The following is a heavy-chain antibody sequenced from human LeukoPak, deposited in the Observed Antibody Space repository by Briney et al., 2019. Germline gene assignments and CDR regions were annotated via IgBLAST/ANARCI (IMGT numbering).Heavy chain of an antibody. CDR3: ARVGAYYYYYYMDV. D-gene: IGHD3-10*01. J-gene: IGHJ6*03. CDR2: IYTSGST. V-gene: IGHV4-4*07. Sequence: SETLSLTCTVAGGSISSYYWSWIRQPAGKGLEWIGRIYTSGSTNYNPSLKSQVTISVDTSKNQFSLKLSSVTAADTAVYYCARVGAYYYYYYMDVWGKGTTVTVSS. CDR1: GGSISSYY.